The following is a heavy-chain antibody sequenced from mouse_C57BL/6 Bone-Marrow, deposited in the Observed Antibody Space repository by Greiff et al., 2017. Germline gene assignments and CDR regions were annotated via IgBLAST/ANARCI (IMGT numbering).Heavy chain of an antibody. CDR1: GYTFTSYW. V-gene: IGHV1-55*01. CDR2: IYPGSGST. CDR3: ARRPNYYAMDY. Sequence: QVHVKQPGAELVKPGASVKMSCKASGYTFTSYWITWVKQRPGQGLEWIGDIYPGSGSTNYNEKFKSKATLTVDTSSSTAYMQLSSLTSEDAAVYYCARRPNYYAMDYWGQGTSVTVSS. J-gene: IGHJ4*01.